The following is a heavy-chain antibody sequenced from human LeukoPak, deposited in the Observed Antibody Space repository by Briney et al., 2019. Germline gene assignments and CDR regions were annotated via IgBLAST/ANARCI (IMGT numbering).Heavy chain of an antibody. CDR2: IYYSGST. V-gene: IGHV4-39*07. J-gene: IGHJ4*02. CDR1: GGSISSSSYY. Sequence: SETLSLTCTVSGGSISSSSYYWGWIRQPPGKGLEWIGSIYYSGSTYYNPSLKSRVTISVDTSKNQFSLKLSSVTAADTAVYYCARDGGFGELFYWGQGTLVTVSS. CDR3: ARDGGFGELFY. D-gene: IGHD3-10*01.